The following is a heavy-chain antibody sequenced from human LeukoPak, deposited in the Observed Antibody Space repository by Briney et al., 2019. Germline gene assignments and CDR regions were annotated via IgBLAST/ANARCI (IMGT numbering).Heavy chain of an antibody. J-gene: IGHJ3*02. D-gene: IGHD3-22*01. V-gene: IGHV4-59*01. Sequence: SETLSLTCTVSGGSISSYYWSWIRQPPGKGLEWIGYIYYSGSTNYNPSLKSRVSISVDTSKNQFSLKLSSVTAADTAVYYCARGGYYYDSSGYWGAFDIWGQGTMVTVSS. CDR2: IYYSGST. CDR1: GGSISSYY. CDR3: ARGGYYYDSSGYWGAFDI.